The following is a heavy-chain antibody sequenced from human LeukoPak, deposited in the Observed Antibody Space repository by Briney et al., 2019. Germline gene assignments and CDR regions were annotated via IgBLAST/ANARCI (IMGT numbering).Heavy chain of an antibody. D-gene: IGHD3-10*01. CDR2: IYYSGST. Sequence: SETLSLTCTVSGGSISSSSYYWGWIRQPPGKGLERIGSIYYSGSTYYNPSLKSRVTISVDTSKNQFSLKLSPVTAADTAVYYCAILWFGELDGGYVDYWGQGTLVTVSS. J-gene: IGHJ4*02. CDR1: GGSISSSSYY. V-gene: IGHV4-39*01. CDR3: AILWFGELDGGYVDY.